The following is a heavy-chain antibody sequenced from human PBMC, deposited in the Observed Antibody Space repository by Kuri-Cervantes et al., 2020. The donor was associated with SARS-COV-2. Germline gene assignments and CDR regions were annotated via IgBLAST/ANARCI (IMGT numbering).Heavy chain of an antibody. CDR2: IIPIFGTA. CDR3: ARDTYDSSGYYIPTRNWYFDL. CDR1: GGTFSSYA. D-gene: IGHD3-22*01. Sequence: SVKVSCKASGGTFSSYAISWVRQAPGQGLERMGRIIPIFGTANYAQKFRGRVTITADESTSTAYMELSSLRSEDTAVYYCARDTYDSSGYYIPTRNWYFDLWGRGTLVTVSS. J-gene: IGHJ2*01. V-gene: IGHV1-69*13.